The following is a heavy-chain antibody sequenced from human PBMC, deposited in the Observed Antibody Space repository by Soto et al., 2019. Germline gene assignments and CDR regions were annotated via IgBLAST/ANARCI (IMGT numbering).Heavy chain of an antibody. CDR3: AREVTMIVVVKVVSYYYGMDV. D-gene: IGHD3-22*01. Sequence: EVQLVESGGGLVQPGGSLRLSCAASGFTFSSYEMNCVRQAPGKGLEWVSYISSSGSTIYYADYVKGRFTISRDNSKNSLYLQMNSMRAEDTAFYYCAREVTMIVVVKVVSYYYGMDVWGQGTTVTVSS. CDR2: ISSSGSTI. V-gene: IGHV3-48*03. CDR1: GFTFSSYE. J-gene: IGHJ6*02.